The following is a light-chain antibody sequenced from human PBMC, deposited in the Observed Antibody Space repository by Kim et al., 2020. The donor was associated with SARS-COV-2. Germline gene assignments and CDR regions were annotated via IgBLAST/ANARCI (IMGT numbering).Light chain of an antibody. CDR2: DVN. V-gene: IGLV2-14*03. Sequence: QSITLSCTGTSSDVGGYNYVSWYQQHPGKAPKLMIYDVNNRPSGVSNRFSGSKSGNTASLTISGLQAEDEADYYCSSYTRSTTSYVFGTGTKVTVL. CDR3: SSYTRSTTSYV. CDR1: SSDVGGYNY. J-gene: IGLJ1*01.